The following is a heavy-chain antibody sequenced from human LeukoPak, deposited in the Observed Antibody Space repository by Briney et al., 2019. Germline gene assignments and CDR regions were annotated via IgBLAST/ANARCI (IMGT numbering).Heavy chain of an antibody. CDR3: ARDRGYNWNDYYYYGMDV. V-gene: IGHV4-59*01. CDR1: GGSISSYY. D-gene: IGHD1-20*01. J-gene: IGHJ6*02. Sequence: SETLSLTCTVSGGSISSYYWSWIRQPPGKGLEWIGYIYYSGSTNYNPSLKSRVTISVDTSKNQFSPKLSSVTAADTAVYYCARDRGYNWNDYYYYGMDVWGQGTTVTVSS. CDR2: IYYSGST.